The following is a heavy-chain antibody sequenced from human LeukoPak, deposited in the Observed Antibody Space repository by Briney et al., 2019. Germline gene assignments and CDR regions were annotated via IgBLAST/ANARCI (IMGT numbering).Heavy chain of an antibody. CDR1: GFTFNNYG. Sequence: PGGSLRLSCAASGFTFNNYGMQWVRQAPGKGLEWVAVISYTGNTKYYVDSVKGRFTISRDNSKNTLYLQMNSLRSEDTAVYYCARLGPITMVRGVINYYYGMDVWGQGTTVTVSS. CDR2: ISYTGNTK. CDR3: ARLGPITMVRGVINYYYGMDV. V-gene: IGHV3-30*03. J-gene: IGHJ6*02. D-gene: IGHD3-10*01.